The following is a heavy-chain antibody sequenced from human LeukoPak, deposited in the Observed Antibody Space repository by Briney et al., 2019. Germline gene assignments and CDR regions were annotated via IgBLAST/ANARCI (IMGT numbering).Heavy chain of an antibody. J-gene: IGHJ3*02. Sequence: SETLSLTCTVSGGSISSYYWSWIRQPPGKGLEWIGYIYYSGSTNYNPSLKSRVTISVDTSKNQFSLKLSSVTAADTAVYYCARDPSTMISPNAFDIWGQGTMVTVSS. CDR3: ARDPSTMISPNAFDI. V-gene: IGHV4-59*12. CDR1: GGSISSYY. D-gene: IGHD3-22*01. CDR2: IYYSGST.